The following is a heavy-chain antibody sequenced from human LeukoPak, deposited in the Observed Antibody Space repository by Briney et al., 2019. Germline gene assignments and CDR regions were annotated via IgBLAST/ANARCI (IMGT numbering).Heavy chain of an antibody. V-gene: IGHV5-51*01. D-gene: IGHD5-18*01. Sequence: GESLKISCKGSGYSFTSYWIVWVRQLPGKGLEWMGSIYPGDSDTRYSPSFQGQVTISADKSISTAYLQWSSLKASDTAMYYCASGRGYSYGPGWFDPWGQGTLVTVSS. CDR3: ASGRGYSYGPGWFDP. J-gene: IGHJ5*02. CDR1: GYSFTSYW. CDR2: IYPGDSDT.